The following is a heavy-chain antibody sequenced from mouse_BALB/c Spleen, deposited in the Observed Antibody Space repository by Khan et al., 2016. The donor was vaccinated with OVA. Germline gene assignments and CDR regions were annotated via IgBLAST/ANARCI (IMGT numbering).Heavy chain of an antibody. CDR2: INTYYGDV. V-gene: IGHV1S137*01. Sequence: VQLQESGAELVRPGVSVKISCKGSGYTFTDFTMHWVKQSHAKSLEWIGVINTYYGDVTYNQKFKGKATMTVDKSSSTAYMELARLTSEDSAIYYCTRGGGSSFAYWGQGTLVTVSA. CDR1: GYTFTDFT. J-gene: IGHJ3*01. D-gene: IGHD1-1*01. CDR3: TRGGGSSFAY.